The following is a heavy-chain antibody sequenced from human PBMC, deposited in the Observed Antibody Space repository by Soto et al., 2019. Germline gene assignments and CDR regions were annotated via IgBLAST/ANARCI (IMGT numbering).Heavy chain of an antibody. CDR1: CGSSRSYY. Sequence: ETLSLTCTVSCGSSRSYYWSWIRQPPGQGLEWIGYIYYSGSTNYNPSLKSRVTISVDTSKNQFSLKLSSVTAADTAVYYCARAGTTMVRGVISGWFDPCGQGTLVTVSS. V-gene: IGHV4-59*01. D-gene: IGHD3-10*01. CDR2: IYYSGST. J-gene: IGHJ5*02. CDR3: ARAGTTMVRGVISGWFDP.